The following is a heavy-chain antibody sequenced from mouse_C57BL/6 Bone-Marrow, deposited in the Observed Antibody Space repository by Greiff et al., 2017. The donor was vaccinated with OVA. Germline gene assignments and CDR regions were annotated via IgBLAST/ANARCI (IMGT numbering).Heavy chain of an antibody. V-gene: IGHV1-54*01. Sequence: QVQLQQSGAELVRPGTSVKVSCKASGYAFTNYLIEWVKQRPGQGLEWIGVINPGSGGTNYNEKFKGKATLTADTSSSTAYMQLSSLTYEDSAVFFCARYNYYFDNTGPDTTLTDSP. CDR1: GYAFTNYL. CDR3: ARYNYYFDN. CDR2: INPGSGGT. J-gene: IGHJ2*01. D-gene: IGHD1-3*01.